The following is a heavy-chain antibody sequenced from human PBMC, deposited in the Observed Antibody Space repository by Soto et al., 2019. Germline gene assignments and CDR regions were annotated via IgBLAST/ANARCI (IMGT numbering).Heavy chain of an antibody. D-gene: IGHD4-17*01. CDR2: INPNSGGT. CDR3: ARDTQTTCGDKNYYNYGRDV. J-gene: IGHJ6*04. CDR1: GYTFTGYY. V-gene: IGHV1-2*04. Sequence: ASVKVSCKASGYTFTGYYMHWVRQAPGQGLEWMGWINPNSGGTNYAQKFQGWVTMTRDTSISTAYMELSRLRSDDTAVYYCARDTQTTCGDKNYYNYGRDVWRRGRTVAVSS.